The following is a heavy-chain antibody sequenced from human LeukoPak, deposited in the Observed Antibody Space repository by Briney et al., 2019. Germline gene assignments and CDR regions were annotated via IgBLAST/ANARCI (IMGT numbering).Heavy chain of an antibody. CDR2: ISGSGGTI. CDR1: GFTFSSYD. Sequence: GGSLRLSCAASGFTFSSYDMNWVRQAPGKGLEWLSYISGSGGTIYYTDSVKGRFTISRDNAKKSLYLQMNSLRAEDTAVYYCARVQLSSDASTRTPYYYYYYGMDVWGQGTTVTVSS. J-gene: IGHJ6*02. V-gene: IGHV3-48*03. D-gene: IGHD5-18*01. CDR3: ARVQLSSDASTRTPYYYYYYGMDV.